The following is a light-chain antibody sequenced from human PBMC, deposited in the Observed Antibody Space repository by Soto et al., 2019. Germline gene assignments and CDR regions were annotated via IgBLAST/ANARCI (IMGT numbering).Light chain of an antibody. CDR2: GAS. Sequence: EIVLTQSPGTLSLSPGERATLSCRASQSVSNSYIAWYQRKPGQDPRLLIYGASSRATGIPDRFSGSGSGTDFTLTISRLEPEDFAVYYCQQYGSSPWTFGQGTKVEIK. CDR3: QQYGSSPWT. CDR1: QSVSNSY. V-gene: IGKV3-20*01. J-gene: IGKJ1*01.